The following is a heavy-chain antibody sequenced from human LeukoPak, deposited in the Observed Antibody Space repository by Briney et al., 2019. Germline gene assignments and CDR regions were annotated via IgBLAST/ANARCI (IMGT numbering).Heavy chain of an antibody. D-gene: IGHD5-12*01. CDR1: GFTFISYT. CDR3: AYGYTFGNFDY. V-gene: IGHV3-23*01. J-gene: IGHJ4*02. Sequence: GGSLRLSCAASGFTFISYTMGWVRQAPGKGLEWVSTITGSGGSTSYADSVKGRFTISRDNSRSTLFLQMNSLRAEDTAVYYCAYGYTFGNFDYWGQGTLVTVSS. CDR2: ITGSGGST.